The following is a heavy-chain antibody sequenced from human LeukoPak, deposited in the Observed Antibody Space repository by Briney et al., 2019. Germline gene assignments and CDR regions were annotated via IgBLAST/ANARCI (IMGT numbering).Heavy chain of an antibody. CDR3: PREAMYYDSSGYYYEVPHYFDY. V-gene: IGHV4-30-4*01. D-gene: IGHD3-22*01. CDR1: GGSISSGDYY. CDR2: IYYSGST. J-gene: IGHJ4*02. Sequence: SETLSLTCTVSGGSISSGDYYWSWIRQPPGKGLEWIGYIYYSGSTYYNPSLKSRVTISVDTSRNQFSLKLSSVTAADTAVYYCPREAMYYDSSGYYYEVPHYFDYWGQGTLVTVSS.